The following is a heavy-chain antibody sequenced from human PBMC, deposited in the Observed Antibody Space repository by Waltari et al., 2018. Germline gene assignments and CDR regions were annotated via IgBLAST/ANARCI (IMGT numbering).Heavy chain of an antibody. D-gene: IGHD2-15*01. Sequence: QVQLVQSGAEVKKPGASVKVSCKASGYTFTGYYMHWVRPAPGQGLEWMGRINPNSGGTNYAQKFQGRVTMTRDTSISTAYMELSRLRSDDTAVYYCARSGSEYCSGGSCYHNDYWGQGTLVTVSS. V-gene: IGHV1-2*06. CDR3: ARSGSEYCSGGSCYHNDY. CDR2: INPNSGGT. CDR1: GYTFTGYY. J-gene: IGHJ4*02.